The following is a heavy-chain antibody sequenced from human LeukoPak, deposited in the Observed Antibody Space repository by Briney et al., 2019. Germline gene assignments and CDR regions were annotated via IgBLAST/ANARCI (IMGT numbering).Heavy chain of an antibody. D-gene: IGHD3/OR15-3a*01. CDR3: ARVGDWSDLVY. V-gene: IGHV4-59*01. J-gene: IGHJ4*02. CDR2: ILYSGTTT. CDR1: GGSISPYY. Sequence: SETLSLTCTVSGGSISPYYWSWIRQTPGKGLEWIGYILYSGTTTNYNPSLKSRVTISVDTSKNQFSLKLSSVTAADTAVYYCARVGDWSDLVYWGQGTLVTVSS.